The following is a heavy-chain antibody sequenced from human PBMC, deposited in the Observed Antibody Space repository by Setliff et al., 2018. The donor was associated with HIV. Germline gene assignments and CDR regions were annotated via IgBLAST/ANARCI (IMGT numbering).Heavy chain of an antibody. CDR1: GGFISSFY. V-gene: IGHV4-59*01. D-gene: IGHD3-22*01. J-gene: IGHJ4*02. CDR2: IYHSGST. CDR3: ARVYNLRVGSFYFDY. Sequence: PSETLSLTCTVSGGFISSFYWSWVRQPPGKGLEWIGYIYHSGSTNYNPSLKSRVTISVDTSKNQFFLRLSSVTAADTAIYYCARVYNLRVGSFYFDYWGQGTLVTVSS.